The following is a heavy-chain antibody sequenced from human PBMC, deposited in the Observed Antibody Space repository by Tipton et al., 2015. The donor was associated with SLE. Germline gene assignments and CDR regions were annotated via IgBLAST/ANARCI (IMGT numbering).Heavy chain of an antibody. CDR1: GFTFSNYW. D-gene: IGHD3-3*01. CDR2: INSDGSNT. J-gene: IGHJ4*02. V-gene: IGHV3-74*01. CDR3: ARGFWNGFYIGYFDS. Sequence: SLRLSCASSGFTFSNYWMHWVRQVPGKGLVWVSRINSDGSNTNYADSVKGRFTIFRDNAKNTLYLQMNSLRAEDTAVYYCARGFWNGFYIGYFDSWGQGAPVTVSS.